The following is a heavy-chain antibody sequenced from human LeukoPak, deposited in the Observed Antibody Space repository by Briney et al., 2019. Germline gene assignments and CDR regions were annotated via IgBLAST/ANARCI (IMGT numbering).Heavy chain of an antibody. CDR1: GYTFTSYG. D-gene: IGHD4-17*01. CDR2: ISAYNGNT. CDR3: ARATHDYGDYDYYYYYMDV. J-gene: IGHJ6*03. Sequence: ASEKVSCKASGYTFTSYGISWVRQAPGQGLEWMGWISAYNGNTNYAQKLQGRVTMTTDTSTSTAYMERRSLRSDDTAVYYCARATHDYGDYDYYYYYMDVWGKGTTVTVSS. V-gene: IGHV1-18*01.